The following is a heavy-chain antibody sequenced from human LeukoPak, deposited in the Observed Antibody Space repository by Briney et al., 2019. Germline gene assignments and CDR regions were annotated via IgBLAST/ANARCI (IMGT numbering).Heavy chain of an antibody. Sequence: SETLSLTCTVSGGSISSYYWSWLRQPPGKGLEWIGYIYYSGSTNYNPSLKSRVTISVDTSRNQFSLKLSSVTAADTAVYYCARGLSTSRRWFDPWGQGTLVTVSS. CDR1: GGSISSYY. CDR3: ARGLSTSRRWFDP. V-gene: IGHV4-59*01. CDR2: IYYSGST. D-gene: IGHD2-2*01. J-gene: IGHJ5*02.